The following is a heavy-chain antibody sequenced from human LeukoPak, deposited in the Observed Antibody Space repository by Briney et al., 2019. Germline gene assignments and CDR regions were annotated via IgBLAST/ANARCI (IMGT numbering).Heavy chain of an antibody. CDR2: ISGSGATT. J-gene: IGHJ6*02. CDR1: GFTFSNYA. V-gene: IGHV3-23*01. Sequence: GGSLTLSCAASGFTFSNYAMSWVRQAPGKGLEWVSVISGSGATTDYADSVMGRFTISRDNSKNTLYLQLDSLRAEDTAVYFCAKGLWGAYYYGMDVWGQGTTVTVSS. D-gene: IGHD3-16*01. CDR3: AKGLWGAYYYGMDV.